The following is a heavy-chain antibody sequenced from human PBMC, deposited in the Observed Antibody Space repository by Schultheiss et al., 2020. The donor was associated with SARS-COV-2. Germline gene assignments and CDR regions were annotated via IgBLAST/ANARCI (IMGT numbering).Heavy chain of an antibody. Sequence: GGSLRLSCAASGFTFSSYDMHWVRQAPGKGLEWVSSISGGSTGYADSVKGRFTISRDNSKNTLYLQLNSLRAEDTAVYYCAKDVTIVVVPAAIMDVWGQGTTVTVAS. CDR1: GFTFSSYD. D-gene: IGHD2-2*01. V-gene: IGHV3-NL1*01. CDR2: ISGGST. J-gene: IGHJ6*02. CDR3: AKDVTIVVVPAAIMDV.